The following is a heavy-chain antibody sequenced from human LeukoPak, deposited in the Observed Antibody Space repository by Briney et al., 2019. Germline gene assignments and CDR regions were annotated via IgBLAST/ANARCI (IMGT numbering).Heavy chain of an antibody. CDR1: GFTFDDYA. CDR3: ARAGMVRGVIHDP. D-gene: IGHD3-10*01. V-gene: IGHV3-9*01. Sequence: SLRLSCAASGFTFDDYAMHWVRHAPGKGREGVSGISWNSGSIGYADSVKGRFTISRDNAKNSLYLQMNSRRAEDTALYYCARAGMVRGVIHDPWGQGTLVTVSS. J-gene: IGHJ5*02. CDR2: ISWNSGSI.